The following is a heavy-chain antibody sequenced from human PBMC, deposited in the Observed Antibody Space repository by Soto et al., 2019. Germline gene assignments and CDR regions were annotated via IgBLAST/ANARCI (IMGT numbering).Heavy chain of an antibody. CDR1: GFTFSSYG. V-gene: IGHV3-30*18. Sequence: QVQLVESGGGVVQPGRSLRLSCAASGFTFSSYGMHWVRQAPGKGLEWVAVISYDGSNKYYADSVKGRFTISRDNSKNTLSLQMNSLRAEDTAVYYGAEAPDTEVGNWYFDFWGRGTLVTVSS. CDR2: ISYDGSNK. CDR3: AEAPDTEVGNWYFDF. D-gene: IGHD2-2*01. J-gene: IGHJ2*01.